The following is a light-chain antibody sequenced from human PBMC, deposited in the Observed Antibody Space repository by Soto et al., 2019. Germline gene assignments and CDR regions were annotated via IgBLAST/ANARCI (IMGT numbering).Light chain of an antibody. CDR3: QQYNNWPPWT. CDR1: QSVRTN. Sequence: EIVMTQSPATLSVSPGESATLSCRASQSVRTNLAWYQQKPGQAPRLLIYGASTRAAGIPAGFSGSGSGTEFTLTISSLQSEDFAVYVCQQYNNWPPWTFGRGTKVDIK. J-gene: IGKJ1*01. CDR2: GAS. V-gene: IGKV3-15*01.